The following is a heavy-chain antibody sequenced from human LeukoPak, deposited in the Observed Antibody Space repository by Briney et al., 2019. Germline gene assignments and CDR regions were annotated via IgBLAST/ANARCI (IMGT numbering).Heavy chain of an antibody. J-gene: IGHJ4*02. Sequence: SETLSLTCTVSGGSISSYYWSWIRQPPGKGLEWIGYIYYSGSTNYNPSLKSRVTISVDTSKNQFSLKLSSVTATDTAVYYCARNSGSFQTYYFDHWGRGGQVAVCS. D-gene: IGHD1-26*01. CDR3: ARNSGSFQTYYFDH. CDR2: IYYSGST. CDR1: GGSISSYY. V-gene: IGHV4-59*01.